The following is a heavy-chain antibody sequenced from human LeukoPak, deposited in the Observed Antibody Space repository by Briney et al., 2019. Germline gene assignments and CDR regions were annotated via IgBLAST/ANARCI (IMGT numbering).Heavy chain of an antibody. J-gene: IGHJ2*01. Sequence: PSETLSLTCTVPGGSISSYYWSWIRQPAGKGLEWIGRIYTSGSTNYNPSLKSRVTMSVDTSKNQFSLKLSSVTAADTAVYYCARSMVRGAWYFDLWGRGTLVTVSS. CDR3: ARSMVRGAWYFDL. D-gene: IGHD3-10*01. CDR2: IYTSGST. V-gene: IGHV4-4*07. CDR1: GGSISSYY.